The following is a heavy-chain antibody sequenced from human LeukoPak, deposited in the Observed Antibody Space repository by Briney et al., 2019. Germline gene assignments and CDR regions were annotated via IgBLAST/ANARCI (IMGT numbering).Heavy chain of an antibody. CDR1: GCTFSSYS. Sequence: PWGSLTLSCAASGCTFSSYSWNWVRQVPGKGLEWISSITTTFYTYYTDSVKGRFTISRDNAKNSLYLQMNSLRAEDTAVYYCATQYCSGGSCYSAYWGQGTLVTVSS. J-gene: IGHJ4*02. CDR2: ITTTFYT. V-gene: IGHV3-21*01. CDR3: ATQYCSGGSCYSAY. D-gene: IGHD2-15*01.